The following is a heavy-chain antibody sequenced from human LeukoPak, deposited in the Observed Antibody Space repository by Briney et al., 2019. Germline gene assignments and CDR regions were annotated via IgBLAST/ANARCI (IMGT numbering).Heavy chain of an antibody. CDR1: GFTFSSYG. CDR3: ARDFRMVRGVILNWFDP. V-gene: IGHV3-30*02. D-gene: IGHD3-10*01. CDR2: IRYDGSNK. J-gene: IGHJ5*02. Sequence: GGSLRLSCAASGFTFSSYGMHWVRQAPGKGLEWVAFIRYDGSNKYYADSVKGRFTISRDNSKNTLYLQMNSLRAEDTAVYYCARDFRMVRGVILNWFDPWGQGTLVTVSS.